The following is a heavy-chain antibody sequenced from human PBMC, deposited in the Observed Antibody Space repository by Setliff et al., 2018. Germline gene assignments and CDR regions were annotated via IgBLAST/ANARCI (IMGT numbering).Heavy chain of an antibody. Sequence: ASVKVSCKASGYSFIDYYIHWVRQAPGQGPEWMGRVNPKNGYIIYAHKFQGRVTMTTDTSTGTADMELRNLRSDDTAVYYCTRDTNIVVVPPHRTAFDIWGQGTMVTVSS. CDR3: TRDTNIVVVPPHRTAFDI. CDR2: VNPKNGYI. V-gene: IGHV1-2*06. CDR1: GYSFIDYY. J-gene: IGHJ3*02. D-gene: IGHD2-2*01.